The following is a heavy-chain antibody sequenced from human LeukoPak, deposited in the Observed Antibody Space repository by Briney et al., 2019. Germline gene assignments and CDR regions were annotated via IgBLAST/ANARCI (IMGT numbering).Heavy chain of an antibody. Sequence: ASVKVSRKASGYTFTGYYMHWVRQAPGQGLEWMGWIYPNSGVTNYAQKFQGRVTMTRDTSISTAYMDLSSLRSDDTAVYYCARAAGGTAADFWGQGTLVTVSS. CDR1: GYTFTGYY. D-gene: IGHD6-13*01. CDR2: IYPNSGVT. V-gene: IGHV1-2*02. CDR3: ARAAGGTAADF. J-gene: IGHJ4*02.